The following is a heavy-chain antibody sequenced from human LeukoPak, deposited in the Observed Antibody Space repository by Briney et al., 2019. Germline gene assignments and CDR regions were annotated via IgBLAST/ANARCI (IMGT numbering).Heavy chain of an antibody. D-gene: IGHD1-26*01. CDR2: IYSIGTA. CDR3: GRQGYTASYYFVDY. V-gene: IGHV4-4*07. J-gene: IGHJ4*02. CDR1: SDVFSSYY. Sequence: SETLSLTCTVSSDVFSSYYWGWVRQPPGKGLEWIGRIYSIGTAHYNPSLKSRVTTSMDTPTNQFSLSLKSVTAADTAVYYCGRQGYTASYYFVDYWSRGTLVVVS.